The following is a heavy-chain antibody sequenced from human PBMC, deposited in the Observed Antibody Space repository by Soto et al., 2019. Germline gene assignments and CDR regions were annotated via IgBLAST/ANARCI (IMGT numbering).Heavy chain of an antibody. D-gene: IGHD3-22*01. CDR2: IYYSGST. Sequence: SETLSLTCTVSGGSISSGGYYWSWIRQHPGKGLEWIGYIYYSGSTYYNPSLKSRVTISVDTSKNQFSLKLSSVTAADTAVYYCARSYYYDSSGYYPPPDYWGQGTLVTVSS. CDR3: ARSYYYDSSGYYPPPDY. V-gene: IGHV4-31*03. CDR1: GGSISSGGYY. J-gene: IGHJ4*02.